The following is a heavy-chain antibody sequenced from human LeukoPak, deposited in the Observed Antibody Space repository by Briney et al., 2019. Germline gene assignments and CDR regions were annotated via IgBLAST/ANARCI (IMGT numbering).Heavy chain of an antibody. J-gene: IGHJ4*02. CDR3: ARESPTTALDY. CDR2: IYHSGST. V-gene: IGHV4-30-2*01. Sequence: SETLSLTCAVSGASISIGGYSWSWIRQPPGKALEWIGYIYHSGSTDYNPSLKSRVTMSVDRSKNQFSPKLSSVTAADTAVYYCARESPTTALDYWGQGTLVTVSS. CDR1: GASISIGGYS. D-gene: IGHD4-17*01.